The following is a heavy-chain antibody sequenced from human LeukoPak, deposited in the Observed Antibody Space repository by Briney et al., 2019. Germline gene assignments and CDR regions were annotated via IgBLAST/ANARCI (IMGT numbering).Heavy chain of an antibody. CDR1: GYMFSTSY. CDR3: ARDDGYCGGDCYSGVDY. CDR2: INTSDGGT. D-gene: IGHD2-21*02. V-gene: IGHV1-46*01. J-gene: IGHJ4*02. Sequence: GASVKVSCKASGYMFSTSYMHWVRQAPGQGLEWMGVINTSDGGTSNAQKFHGRVTMTRDTSTTTVYMELSSLRPEDTAVYYCARDDGYCGGDCYSGVDYWGQGTLVTVS.